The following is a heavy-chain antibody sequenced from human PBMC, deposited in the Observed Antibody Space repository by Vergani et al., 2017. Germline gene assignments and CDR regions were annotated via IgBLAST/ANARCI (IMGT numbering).Heavy chain of an antibody. J-gene: IGHJ5*02. CDR3: ARGSGYGSGSYYVWFDP. D-gene: IGHD3-10*01. CDR2: IYYSGST. Sequence: QVQLQESGPGLVKPSQTLSLTCTVSGGSISSGDYYWSWIRQPPGKGLEWIGYIYYSGSTYYNPSLKSRVTISVDTSKTQFSLKLSSVTAADTAVYYCARGSGYGSGSYYVWFDPWGQGTLVTVSS. V-gene: IGHV4-30-4*01. CDR1: GGSISSGDYY.